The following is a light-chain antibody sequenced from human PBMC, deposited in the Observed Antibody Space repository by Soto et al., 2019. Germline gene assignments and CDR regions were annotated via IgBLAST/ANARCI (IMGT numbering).Light chain of an antibody. Sequence: DIQMTQSPSSLSASVGDRVTITCQASQDISNYLNWYQQKPGKAPKILIYDASVLEAGVPSRCSGGGSGTHFTLTLSSLQAEDVATYYCQQFDNLPLTFGGGTKVEIK. V-gene: IGKV1-33*01. CDR1: QDISNY. CDR3: QQFDNLPLT. CDR2: DAS. J-gene: IGKJ4*01.